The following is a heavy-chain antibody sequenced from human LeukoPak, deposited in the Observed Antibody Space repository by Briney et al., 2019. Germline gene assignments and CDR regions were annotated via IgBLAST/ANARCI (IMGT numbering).Heavy chain of an antibody. CDR2: INHSGST. CDR1: GGSFSGYY. CDR3: ARRVRFTYGELRHTYYFDY. Sequence: SETLSLTCAVYGGSFSGYYWSWIRQPPGKGLEWIGEINHSGSTNYNPSLKSRVTISVDTSKNQFSLKLSSVTAADTAVYYCARRVRFTYGELRHTYYFDYWGQGTLVTVSS. D-gene: IGHD4-17*01. V-gene: IGHV4-34*01. J-gene: IGHJ4*02.